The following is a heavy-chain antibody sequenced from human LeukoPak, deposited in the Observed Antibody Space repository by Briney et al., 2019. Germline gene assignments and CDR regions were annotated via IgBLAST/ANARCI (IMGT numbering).Heavy chain of an antibody. J-gene: IGHJ4*02. V-gene: IGHV1-18*01. CDR3: ARDVKVAAGIYDY. Sequence: QKLQGRVTMTTDTSTSTAYMELRSLRSDDTAVYYCARDVKVAAGIYDYWGQGTLVTVSS. D-gene: IGHD5-12*01.